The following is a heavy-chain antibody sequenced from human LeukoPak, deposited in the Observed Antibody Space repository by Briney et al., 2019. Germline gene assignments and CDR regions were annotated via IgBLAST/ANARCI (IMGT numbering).Heavy chain of an antibody. V-gene: IGHV4-39*01. CDR2: IYYSGST. D-gene: IGHD2-15*01. CDR1: GFTFSSYSMN. J-gene: IGHJ5*02. CDR3: ARRDRANWFDP. Sequence: GSLRLSCAASGFTFSSYSMNWVRQAPGKGLEWIGSIYYSGSTYYNPSLKSRVTISVDTSKNQFSLKLSSVTAADTAVYYCARRDRANWFDPWGQGTLVTVSS.